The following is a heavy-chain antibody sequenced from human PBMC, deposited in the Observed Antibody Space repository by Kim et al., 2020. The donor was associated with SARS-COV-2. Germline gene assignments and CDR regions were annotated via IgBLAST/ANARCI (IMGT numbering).Heavy chain of an antibody. CDR2: IYYSGST. CDR1: GGSISSGGYY. CDR3: ATQLLWDSEGAFDY. Sequence: SETLSLTCTVSGGSISSGGYYWSWIRQHPGKGLEWIGYIYYSGSTYYNPSLKSRVTISVDTSKNQFSLKLSSVTAADTAVYYCATQLLWDSEGAFDYWGQGTLVTVSS. J-gene: IGHJ4*02. V-gene: IGHV4-31*03. D-gene: IGHD1-1*01.